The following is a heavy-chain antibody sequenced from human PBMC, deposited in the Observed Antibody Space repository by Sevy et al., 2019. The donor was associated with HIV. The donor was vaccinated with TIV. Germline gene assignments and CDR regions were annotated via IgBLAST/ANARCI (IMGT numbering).Heavy chain of an antibody. J-gene: IGHJ3*02. CDR2: ISSSSSYI. CDR3: ARESTSDSINNAFDI. CDR1: GFTFSSYS. D-gene: IGHD3-3*02. V-gene: IGHV3-21*01. Sequence: GGSLRLSCAASGFTFSSYSMNWVRQAPGKGLEWVSSISSSSSYIYYADSVKGRFTISRDNAKNSLYLQMNSLRAEDTAVYYCARESTSDSINNAFDIWGQGTMVTVSS.